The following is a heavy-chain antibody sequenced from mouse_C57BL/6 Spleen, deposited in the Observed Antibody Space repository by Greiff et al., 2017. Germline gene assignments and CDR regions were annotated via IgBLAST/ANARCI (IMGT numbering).Heavy chain of an antibody. J-gene: IGHJ4*01. D-gene: IGHD3-2*02. CDR1: GYTFTSYG. V-gene: IGHV1-81*01. CDR2: IYPRSGNT. Sequence: QVQLQQSGAELARPGASVKLSCKASGYTFTSYGISWVKQRTGQGLEWIGEIYPRSGNTYYNEKFKGKATLTADKSSSTAYMALRSLTSEDSAVYFCARRDSSGYAMDYWGQGTSVTVSS. CDR3: ARRDSSGYAMDY.